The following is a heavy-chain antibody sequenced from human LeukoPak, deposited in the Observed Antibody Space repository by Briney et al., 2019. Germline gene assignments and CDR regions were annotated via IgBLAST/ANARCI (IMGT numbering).Heavy chain of an antibody. CDR3: ARDKVGGSYPENAFDI. CDR2: IWYDGSNK. CDR1: GFTFSSYG. J-gene: IGHJ3*02. Sequence: GRSLRLSCAASGFTFSSYGMHWVRQAPGKGLEWVAVIWYDGSNKYYADSVKGRFTISRGNSKNTLYLQMNSLRAEDTAVYYCARDKVGGSYPENAFDIWGQGTMVTVSS. D-gene: IGHD1-26*01. V-gene: IGHV3-33*01.